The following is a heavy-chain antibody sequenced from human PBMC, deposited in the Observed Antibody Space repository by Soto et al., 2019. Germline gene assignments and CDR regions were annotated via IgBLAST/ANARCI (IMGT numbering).Heavy chain of an antibody. CDR1: GFTFDDCA. D-gene: IGHD6-19*01. CDR2: ISWNSGSK. CDR3: AKDIHSSGGFYYGMDV. V-gene: IGHV3-9*01. J-gene: IGHJ6*02. Sequence: EVQLVESGGGLVQPGRSLRLSCAVSGFTFDDCAMHWVRQAPGKGLEWVSGISWNSGSKGYGDSVKGRFTISRDNAKNSLYLQMNSLRAEDTALYFCAKDIHSSGGFYYGMDVWGQGTTVTVSS.